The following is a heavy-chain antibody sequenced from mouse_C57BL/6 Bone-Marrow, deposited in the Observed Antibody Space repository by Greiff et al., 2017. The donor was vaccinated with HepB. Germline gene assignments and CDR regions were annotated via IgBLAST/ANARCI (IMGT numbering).Heavy chain of an antibody. CDR1: GYSITSGYY. CDR2: ISYDGSN. V-gene: IGHV3-6*01. CDR3: ARDETGSFAY. J-gene: IGHJ3*01. Sequence: EVQVVESGPGLVKPSQSLSLTCSVTGYSITSGYYWNWIRQFPGNKLEWMGYISYDGSNNYNPSLKNRISITRDTSKNQFFLKLNSVTTEDTATYYCARDETGSFAYWGQGTLVTVSA. D-gene: IGHD4-1*01.